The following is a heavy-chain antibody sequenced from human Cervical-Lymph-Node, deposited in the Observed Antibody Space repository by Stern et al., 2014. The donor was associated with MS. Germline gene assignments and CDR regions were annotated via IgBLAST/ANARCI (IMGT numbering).Heavy chain of an antibody. CDR2: LYYRGRT. D-gene: IGHD3-22*01. CDR3: ARDSSGYYLHFDD. J-gene: IGHJ4*02. V-gene: IGHV4-61*01. Sequence: QLQLQESGPGLVTPSETLSLTCTVSGGSVSSGCYSWGWIRQPPGQGREWIGYLYYRGRTNYKPFLERRVSISVDTTKNPFYLSLSSVTAADTAVYYCARDSSGYYLHFDDWGQGTLVTVSS. CDR1: GGSVSSGCYS.